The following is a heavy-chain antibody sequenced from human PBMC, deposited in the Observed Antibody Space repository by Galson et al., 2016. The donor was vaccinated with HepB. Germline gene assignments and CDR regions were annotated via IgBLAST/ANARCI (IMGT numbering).Heavy chain of an antibody. Sequence: CAISGDSVSTDSATWNWIRQCPSRGLEWLGRTYYRSMWYYDYAVSLKGRIIINPDTSKNQFSLQLSSVTPEDTAVYYCARGPHLKYHGMDVWGQGTTVTVSS. V-gene: IGHV6-1*01. CDR1: GDSVSTDSAT. CDR2: TYYRSMWYY. J-gene: IGHJ6*02. CDR3: ARGPHLKYHGMDV.